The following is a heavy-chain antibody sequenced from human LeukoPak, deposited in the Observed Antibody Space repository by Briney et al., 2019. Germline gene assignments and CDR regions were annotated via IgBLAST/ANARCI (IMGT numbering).Heavy chain of an antibody. Sequence: GGSLRLSCAASGFTFKSFAMTWVRQAPGKGLEWVSSLRGSGLRTYYADSVKGRFTISRDNSKNTLYLHMNSLTGDDTAVYYCAKDRYGDYEYYFDYWGQGTLVTVSS. D-gene: IGHD5-12*01. J-gene: IGHJ4*02. CDR2: LRGSGLRT. CDR1: GFTFKSFA. CDR3: AKDRYGDYEYYFDY. V-gene: IGHV3-23*01.